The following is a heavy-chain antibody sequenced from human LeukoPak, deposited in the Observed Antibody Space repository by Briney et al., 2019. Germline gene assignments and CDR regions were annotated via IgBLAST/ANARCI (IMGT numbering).Heavy chain of an antibody. Sequence: GGSLRLSCAVSGLTFSDYYMSWTRQAPGKGPELVSYISPSGSSIFYVDSVKGRFTISRDNAKNSLYLQMNSLRAEDTAVYYCARHGYTSGWVRYWGQGTLVTVST. V-gene: IGHV3-11*01. CDR1: GLTFSDYY. D-gene: IGHD6-19*01. J-gene: IGHJ4*02. CDR2: ISPSGSSI. CDR3: ARHGYTSGWVRY.